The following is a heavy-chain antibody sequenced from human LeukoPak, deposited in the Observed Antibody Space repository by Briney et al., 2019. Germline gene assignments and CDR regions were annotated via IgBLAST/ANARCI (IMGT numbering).Heavy chain of an antibody. Sequence: GSSVKVSCKASGGTFISYTISWVRQARGQGLEWMGGIIPILGIANYAQKFQGRVTITADKSTSTAYMELSSLRSEDTAVYYCARGLQQLVYYYYGMDVWGQGTTVTVSS. CDR3: ARGLQQLVYYYYGMDV. CDR2: IIPILGIA. CDR1: GGTFISYT. V-gene: IGHV1-69*02. J-gene: IGHJ6*02. D-gene: IGHD6-13*01.